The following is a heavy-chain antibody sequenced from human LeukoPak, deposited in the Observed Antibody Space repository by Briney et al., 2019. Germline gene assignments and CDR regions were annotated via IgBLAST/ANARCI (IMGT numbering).Heavy chain of an antibody. J-gene: IGHJ4*02. CDR3: ARAPTSEQQLHFDY. CDR2: ISSRSSYI. Sequence: GGSLRLSCAASGFTFSTYDMNWVRQAPGKGLEWVSSISSRSSYIYYADSLKGRFTISRDNAKNSLYLQMNSLRAEDTAVYYCARAPTSEQQLHFDYWGQGTLVTVSS. D-gene: IGHD6-13*01. V-gene: IGHV3-21*01. CDR1: GFTFSTYD.